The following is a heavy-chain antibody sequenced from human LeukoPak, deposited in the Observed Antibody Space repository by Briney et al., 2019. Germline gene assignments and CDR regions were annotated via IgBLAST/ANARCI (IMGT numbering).Heavy chain of an antibody. CDR2: ISSSSSYI. CDR3: ARAPVTSCRGAYCYPFDY. Sequence: GRSLRLSCAASGFTFSSYSMNWVRQAPGKGLEWVSSISSSSSYIYYADSVKGRFTISRDNAKNSLYLQMNSLRAEDTAVYYCARAPVTSCRGAYCYPFDYWGQGTLVTVSS. D-gene: IGHD2-21*01. CDR1: GFTFSSYS. J-gene: IGHJ4*02. V-gene: IGHV3-21*01.